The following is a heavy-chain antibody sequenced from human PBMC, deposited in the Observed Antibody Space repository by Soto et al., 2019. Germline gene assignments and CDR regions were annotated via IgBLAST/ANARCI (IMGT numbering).Heavy chain of an antibody. J-gene: IGHJ6*02. CDR2: INPNSGGT. CDR1: GYTFTGYY. D-gene: IGHD6-13*01. V-gene: IGHV1-2*04. CDR3: ARDGGGRGYSSSWSYYYYYGMDV. Sequence: GASVKVSCKASGYTFTGYYMHWVRQAPGQGLEWMGWINPNSGGTNYAQKFQGWVTMTRDTSISTAYMELSRLRSDDTAVYYCARDGGGRGYSSSWSYYYYYGMDVWGQGTTVTVSS.